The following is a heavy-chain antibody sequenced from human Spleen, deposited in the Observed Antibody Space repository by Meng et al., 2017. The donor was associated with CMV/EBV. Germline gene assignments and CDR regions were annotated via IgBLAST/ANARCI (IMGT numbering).Heavy chain of an antibody. CDR3: ASIVGATGYFDY. V-gene: IGHV1-69*02. CDR2: IIPILDIS. CDR1: GGIFSTYT. Sequence: CKASGGIFSTYTLSWVRQAPGQGLEWMGRIIPILDISNYAQKFQGRVTITADKSTSTTSMELSSLRSEDTAVYYCASIVGATGYFDYWGQGTLVTVSS. D-gene: IGHD1-26*01. J-gene: IGHJ4*02.